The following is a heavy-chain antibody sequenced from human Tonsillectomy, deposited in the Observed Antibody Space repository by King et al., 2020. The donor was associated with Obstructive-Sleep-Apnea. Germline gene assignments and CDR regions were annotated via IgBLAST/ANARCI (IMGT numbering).Heavy chain of an antibody. CDR2: ISWNSGSF. D-gene: IGHD3-22*01. CDR1: GFTFDDYA. CDR3: AKAGRDYYDSSGYYIDY. Sequence: EVQLVESGGGLVQPGRSLRLSCAASGFTFDDYAMHWVRQPPGKGLEWVSFISWNSGSFGYADSVKGRFTISRDNAKNSLYLQVNSLRPEDTALYYCAKAGRDYYDSSGYYIDYWGQGTLVTVSS. J-gene: IGHJ4*02. V-gene: IGHV3-9*01.